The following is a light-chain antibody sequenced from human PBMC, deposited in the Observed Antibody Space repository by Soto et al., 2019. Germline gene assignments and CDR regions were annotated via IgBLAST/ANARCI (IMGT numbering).Light chain of an antibody. Sequence: DIQMTQSPSSLSASVGDRVTITCRASQTISIFLNWYQQKPGKAPKLLTYGASTLQGGVPSRFSGSGSGTDFTLTISRLQPEDFATYYCQRSYGSPPWTFGQGTKVDIK. CDR3: QRSYGSPPWT. V-gene: IGKV1-39*01. CDR1: QTISIF. CDR2: GAS. J-gene: IGKJ1*01.